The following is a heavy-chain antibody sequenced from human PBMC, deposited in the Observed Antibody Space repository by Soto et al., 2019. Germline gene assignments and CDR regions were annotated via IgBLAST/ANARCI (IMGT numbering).Heavy chain of an antibody. D-gene: IGHD2-21*02. CDR3: ARVGYCGGDCSFPDY. V-gene: IGHV4-59*01. CDR2: FYYSGST. CDR1: GGSISSYF. J-gene: IGHJ4*02. Sequence: SETLSLTCTVSGGSISSYFWSWIRQPPGKGLEWIGYFYYSGSTNYNPSLKSRVTISVDTSKNQFSLKLSSVTAADTAVYYCARVGYCGGDCSFPDYWGQGTLVTGSS.